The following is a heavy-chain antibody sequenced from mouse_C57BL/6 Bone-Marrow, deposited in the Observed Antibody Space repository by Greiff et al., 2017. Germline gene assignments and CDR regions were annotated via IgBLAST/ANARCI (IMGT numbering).Heavy chain of an antibody. Sequence: QVQLQQSGAELVKPGASVKISCKASGYAFSSYWMNWVKQRPGKGLGWIGQIYPGDGDTNYNGKFKGKATLTADKSSSTAYMQLSSLTSEDSAVYFCARFHYPAWFAYWGQGTLVTVSA. J-gene: IGHJ3*01. D-gene: IGHD1-2*01. V-gene: IGHV1-80*01. CDR2: IYPGDGDT. CDR1: GYAFSSYW. CDR3: ARFHYPAWFAY.